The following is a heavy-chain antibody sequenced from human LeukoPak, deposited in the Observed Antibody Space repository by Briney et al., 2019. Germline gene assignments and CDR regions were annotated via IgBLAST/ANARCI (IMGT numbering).Heavy chain of an antibody. D-gene: IGHD6-19*01. Sequence: PSETLSLTCTVSGGSISSYYWSWLRQPPGKGLEWIGYIYYSGSTNYNPSLKSRVTISVDTSKNQFSLKLSSVTAADTAVYYCARQGSSGFFEDYWGQGTLVTVSS. CDR3: ARQGSSGFFEDY. CDR1: GGSISSYY. J-gene: IGHJ4*02. CDR2: IYYSGST. V-gene: IGHV4-59*08.